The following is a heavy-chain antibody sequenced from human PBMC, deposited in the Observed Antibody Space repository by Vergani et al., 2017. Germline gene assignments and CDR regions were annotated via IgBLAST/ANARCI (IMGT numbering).Heavy chain of an antibody. D-gene: IGHD3-10*01. CDR3: ASNSGGYYGSGDDY. J-gene: IGHJ4*02. CDR2: ISSSSSTI. V-gene: IGHV3-48*04. CDR1: GFTVSSNY. Sequence: EVQLVESGGGLIQPGGSLRLSCAASGFTVSSNYMSWVRQAPGKGLEWVSSISSSSSTIYYADSVKGRFTISRDNAKNSLYLQMNSLRAEDTAVYYCASNSGGYYGSGDDYWGQGTLVTVSS.